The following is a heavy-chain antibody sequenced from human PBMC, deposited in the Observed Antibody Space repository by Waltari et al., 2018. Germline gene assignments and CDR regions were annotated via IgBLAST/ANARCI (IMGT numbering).Heavy chain of an antibody. CDR3: ARHERYGDYGDEKGFDY. V-gene: IGHV5-51*01. J-gene: IGHJ4*02. CDR1: GYSFTSYG. D-gene: IGHD4-17*01. Sequence: EVQLVQSGAEVKKPGESLKISCKGSGYSFTSYGIGWVRQMPGKGLEWMGFISPGYSATRYSPSFQGQVTISADKSISTAYLQWSSLKASDTAMYYCARHERYGDYGDEKGFDYWGQGTLVTVSS. CDR2: ISPGYSAT.